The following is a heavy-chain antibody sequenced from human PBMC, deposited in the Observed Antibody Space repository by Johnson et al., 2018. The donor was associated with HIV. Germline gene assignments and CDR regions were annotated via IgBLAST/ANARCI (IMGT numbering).Heavy chain of an antibody. CDR1: GFSFSSYG. D-gene: IGHD3-10*01. Sequence: QVQLVESGGGVVQPGRSLRLSCGASGFSFSSYGMHWVRQAPGKGLEWVAFIRYDGSNKYYADSVKGRFTISRDNSKNTLYLQMNSLRAEDTAVYYCARGNYYGSGSYGAFDIWGQGTMVTVSS. V-gene: IGHV3-30*02. CDR3: ARGNYYGSGSYGAFDI. J-gene: IGHJ3*02. CDR2: IRYDGSNK.